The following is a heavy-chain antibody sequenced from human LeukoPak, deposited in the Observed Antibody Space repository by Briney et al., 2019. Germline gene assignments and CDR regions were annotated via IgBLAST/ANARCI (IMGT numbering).Heavy chain of an antibody. CDR3: ARGTVPSYDILTGSHYFDY. D-gene: IGHD3-9*01. CDR1: GFTLSTYN. Sequence: GGSLRLSCAASGFTLSTYNMKWVRQAPRKGLEWVSSISTSSSYIYYADSVKGRFTISRDNAKNSLYLQMNSLRAEDTAVYYCARGTVPSYDILTGSHYFDYWGQGTLVTVSS. V-gene: IGHV3-21*01. CDR2: ISTSSSYI. J-gene: IGHJ4*02.